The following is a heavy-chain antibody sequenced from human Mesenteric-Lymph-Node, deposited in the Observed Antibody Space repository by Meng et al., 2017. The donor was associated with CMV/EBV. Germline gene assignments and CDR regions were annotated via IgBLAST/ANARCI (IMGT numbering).Heavy chain of an antibody. CDR1: GFTFSSYS. D-gene: IGHD1-14*01. CDR2: ISSSSSYI. V-gene: IGHV3-21*01. Sequence: GESQKISCAASGFTFSSYSMNWVRQAPGKGLEWVSSISSSSSYIYYADSVKGRFTISRDNAKNSLYLQMNSLRAEDTAVYYCARDRVTRSNWFDPWGQGTLVTVSS. CDR3: ARDRVTRSNWFDP. J-gene: IGHJ5*02.